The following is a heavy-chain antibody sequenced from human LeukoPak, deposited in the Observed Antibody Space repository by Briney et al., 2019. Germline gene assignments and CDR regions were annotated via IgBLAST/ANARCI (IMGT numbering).Heavy chain of an antibody. V-gene: IGHV3-23*01. D-gene: IGHD3-22*01. J-gene: IGHJ4*02. Sequence: PGESLRLSCAVSGITLSNYGMTWVRQAPGKGLEWVAGLSGSGGSTNYADSVKGRFTISRDNAKNTLYLQMNSLRAEDTAVYFCAKRGVVIRVILVGFHKEAYYFDSWGQGVLVTVSS. CDR1: GITLSNYG. CDR3: AKRGVVIRVILVGFHKEAYYFDS. CDR2: LSGSGGST.